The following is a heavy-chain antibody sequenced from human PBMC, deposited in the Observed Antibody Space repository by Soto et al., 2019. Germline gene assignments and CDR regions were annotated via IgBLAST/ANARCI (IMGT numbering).Heavy chain of an antibody. CDR2: IIPLFGTL. CDR3: ASGSLYGSGSYPVDY. CDR1: GGTFSNHL. Sequence: SVKVSCKASGGTFSNHLISWVRQAPGQGLEWMGTIIPLFGTLNYAQKLQGRVTLSADRSTSTAYMELSSLRSDDTAVYYCASGSLYGSGSYPVDYWGQGTRVTVSS. J-gene: IGHJ4*02. V-gene: IGHV1-69*06. D-gene: IGHD3-10*01.